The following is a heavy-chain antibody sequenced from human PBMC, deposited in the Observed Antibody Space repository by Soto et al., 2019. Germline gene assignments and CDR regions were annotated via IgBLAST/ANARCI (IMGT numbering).Heavy chain of an antibody. V-gene: IGHV4-31*03. Sequence: SETLSLTCTVSGGSISSGGYYWSWIRQHPGKGLEWIGYIYYSGSTYYNPSLKSRVTISVDTSKNQFSLKLSSVTAADTAVYYCARVVCSSTSCYSPSDAFDIWGQGTMVTVSS. CDR2: IYYSGST. CDR1: GGSISSGGYY. D-gene: IGHD2-2*02. J-gene: IGHJ3*02. CDR3: ARVVCSSTSCYSPSDAFDI.